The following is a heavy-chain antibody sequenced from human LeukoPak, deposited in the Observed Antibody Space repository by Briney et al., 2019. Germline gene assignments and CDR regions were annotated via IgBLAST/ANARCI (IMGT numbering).Heavy chain of an antibody. V-gene: IGHV3-30*03. CDR2: ISYDGSNK. D-gene: IGHD3-10*01. J-gene: IGHJ4*02. CDR3: VRDWFGIDY. Sequence: GGSLRLSCAASGFTFSSYGMHWVRQAPGKGLEWVAVISYDGSNKYYADSVKGRFTISRDNANNMLYLQMNSLGVEDTAIYYCVRDWFGIDYWGQGTLVAVSS. CDR1: GFTFSSYG.